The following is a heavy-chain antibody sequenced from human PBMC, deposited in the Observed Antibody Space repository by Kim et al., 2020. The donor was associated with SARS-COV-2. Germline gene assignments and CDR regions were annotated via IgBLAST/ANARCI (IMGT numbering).Heavy chain of an antibody. V-gene: IGHV3-33*01. CDR1: GFIFSNHA. CDR3: ATGGLEAAWIDY. CDR2: IWYDASKK. J-gene: IGHJ4*02. Sequence: GGSLRLSCAASGFIFSNHAMHWVRQAPGKGLEWMSIIWYDASKKYYADSVRGRFTISRDNSKNTVYLQMNSLRGEDTAMYYCATGGLEAAWIDYWGQGTLVTVSS. D-gene: IGHD6-13*01.